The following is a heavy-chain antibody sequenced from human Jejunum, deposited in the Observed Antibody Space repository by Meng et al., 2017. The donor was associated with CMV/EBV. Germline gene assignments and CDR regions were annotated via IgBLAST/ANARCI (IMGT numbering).Heavy chain of an antibody. CDR2: IYYSGSP. V-gene: IGHV4-61*01. Sequence: TVSGGSVSSGSSYWSWIRQPPGKGLEWIGYIYYSGSPNYNPSLQSRVTISADTSKNQFSLQLNSVTAADTAVYYCARSNIALDFWGQGTRVTVSS. CDR3: ARSNIALDF. J-gene: IGHJ4*02. CDR1: GGSVSSGSSY. D-gene: IGHD2/OR15-2a*01.